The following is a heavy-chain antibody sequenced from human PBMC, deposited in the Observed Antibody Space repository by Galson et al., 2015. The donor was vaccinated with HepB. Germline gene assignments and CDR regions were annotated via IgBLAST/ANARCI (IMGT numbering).Heavy chain of an antibody. D-gene: IGHD2-21*02. CDR1: GDSVSSNSAA. CDR2: TSYRSKWYY. CDR3: ARVGFGVNVKTDYYFVLDV. Sequence: CAISGDSVSSNSAAWNWIRLSPSRGLEWLGRTSYRSKWYYEYAVSVRSRITIKPDTSKNQFSLQFNSVTPDDTAVYYCARVGFGVNVKTDYYFVLDVWGQGTTVTVSS. V-gene: IGHV6-1*01. J-gene: IGHJ6*02.